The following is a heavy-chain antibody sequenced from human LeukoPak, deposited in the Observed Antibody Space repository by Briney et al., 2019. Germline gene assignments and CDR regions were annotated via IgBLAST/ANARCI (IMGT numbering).Heavy chain of an antibody. Sequence: GGSLRLSCAASGFTFSNAWPTWVRQAPGKGLEWVGRIKSKVDGGTTQCAAPVKGRFSISRDDSKDMLYLQMNSLKTEDTAIYYCTTEGDSSGYTPFDYWGQGTLVTVSS. J-gene: IGHJ4*02. CDR2: IKSKVDGGTT. CDR3: TTEGDSSGYTPFDY. CDR1: GFTFSNAW. D-gene: IGHD3-22*01. V-gene: IGHV3-15*01.